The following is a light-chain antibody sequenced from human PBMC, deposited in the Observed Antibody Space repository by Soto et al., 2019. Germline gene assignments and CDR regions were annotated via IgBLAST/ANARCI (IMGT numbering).Light chain of an antibody. Sequence: VLTHSPGTLSLSPGERATLSCRTSQSVSSKLALCQQKPGQAPRLLIYRASTRATNIPARFSGSGSGTEFTLTNRSLQSAGFGVYYRQPYHNWPPSTFGQGTK. J-gene: IGKJ1*01. CDR2: RAS. V-gene: IGKV3-15*01. CDR1: QSVSSK. CDR3: QPYHNWPPST.